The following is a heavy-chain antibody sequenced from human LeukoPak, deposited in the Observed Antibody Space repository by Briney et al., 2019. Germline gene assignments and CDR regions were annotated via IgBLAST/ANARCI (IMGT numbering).Heavy chain of an antibody. V-gene: IGHV3-23*01. D-gene: IGHD6-19*01. CDR1: ELTFSSYA. CDR2: ISGSGGNT. J-gene: IGHJ4*02. Sequence: GALRLSCAASELTFSSYAMTWVRQAPGKGREWVSGISGSGGNTYYTDSEGGRLPISRDNSKNTLYLQVNSLRAEDTAVYYCAKGKTEGGTLALDYWGQGTLVTVSS. CDR3: AKGKTEGGTLALDY.